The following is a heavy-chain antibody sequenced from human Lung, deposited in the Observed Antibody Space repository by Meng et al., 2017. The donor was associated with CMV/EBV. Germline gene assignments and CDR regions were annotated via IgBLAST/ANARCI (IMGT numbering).Heavy chain of an antibody. Sequence: SVXVSXXASGYTFTGYYIHWVRQAPGQGLEWMGWINPNSGGTNYAQKFQGRVTMTRDTSISTAYMELSRVKSDDTAVYYCARDGLALTQQLVPYGLDVWGQGTTVXVSS. CDR2: INPNSGGT. D-gene: IGHD6-13*01. CDR3: ARDGLALTQQLVPYGLDV. J-gene: IGHJ6*02. V-gene: IGHV1-2*02. CDR1: GYTFTGYY.